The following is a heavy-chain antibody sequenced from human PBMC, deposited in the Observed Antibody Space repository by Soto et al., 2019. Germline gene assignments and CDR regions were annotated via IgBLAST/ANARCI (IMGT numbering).Heavy chain of an antibody. V-gene: IGHV3-9*01. J-gene: IGHJ3*02. CDR2: ISWNSGIL. D-gene: IGHD3-3*01. Sequence: EVQLVESGGDLVQPGRSLRLSCAASGFTFDDYPMHWVRQAPGKGLEWVSGISWNSGILGYADSVRGRFSISRDNAKKSLYLQMNGLRPEDTALYFCVKDGLTSIFGQVEDGVVIWGRGTMVTVSS. CDR3: VKDGLTSIFGQVEDGVVI. CDR1: GFTFDDYP.